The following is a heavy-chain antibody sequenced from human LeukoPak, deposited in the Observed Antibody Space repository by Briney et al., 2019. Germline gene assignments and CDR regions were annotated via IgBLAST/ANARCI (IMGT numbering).Heavy chain of an antibody. CDR1: GFTFSSYG. D-gene: IGHD6-19*01. CDR3: AKFSSGWSGGYFDF. CDR2: TSGSGGST. Sequence: PGGTLRLSCAASGFTFSSYGMSWVRQAPGKGLEWVSGTSGSGGSTYYADSVKGRFTISRHNSKNTLYLQMNSLRVEDTAIYYCAKFSSGWSGGYFDFWGQGTLVTVSS. V-gene: IGHV3-23*01. J-gene: IGHJ4*02.